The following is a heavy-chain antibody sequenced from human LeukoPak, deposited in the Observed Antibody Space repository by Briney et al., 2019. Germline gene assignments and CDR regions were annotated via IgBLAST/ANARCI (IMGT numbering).Heavy chain of an antibody. CDR3: AREVLSSGWYVGVFDI. J-gene: IGHJ3*02. Sequence: PGGSLRLSCAASGFTFSNYAMHWVRQAPGKGLEWVAVISNDGSNKYYADSVKGRFTISRDNSKNTLYLQMNSLRVEDTAVYYCAREVLSSGWYVGVFDICGQGTMVTVFS. CDR2: ISNDGSNK. D-gene: IGHD6-19*01. V-gene: IGHV3-30-3*01. CDR1: GFTFSNYA.